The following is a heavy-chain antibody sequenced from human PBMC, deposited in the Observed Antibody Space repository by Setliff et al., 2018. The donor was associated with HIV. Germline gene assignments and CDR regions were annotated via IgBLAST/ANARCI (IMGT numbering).Heavy chain of an antibody. CDR3: AKGVGHNFYFMDV. Sequence: GGSLRLSCAASGLTLSKYAMTWVCQVPGKGLEWVAAISGSATTTNYADSVKGRFTISRDNSRSTVSLQMNSLRVEDSAIFYCAKGVGHNFYFMDVWGKGSTVTVSS. V-gene: IGHV3-23*01. D-gene: IGHD3-10*01. CDR1: GLTLSKYA. CDR2: ISGSATTT. J-gene: IGHJ6*03.